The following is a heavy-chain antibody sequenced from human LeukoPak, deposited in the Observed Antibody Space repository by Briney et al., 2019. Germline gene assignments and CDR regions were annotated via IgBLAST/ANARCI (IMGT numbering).Heavy chain of an antibody. CDR1: GFTFSSCG. Sequence: PGGTLRLSCAASGFTFSSCGFNWVRQAPGKGLEWVLSIGTTGTDRYYADSVRGRFTISRDNAKNSMYLQMGSLRDEDTAVYYCATETIGRHYDYWGQGTLLTVSS. CDR2: IGTTGTDR. J-gene: IGHJ4*02. CDR3: ATETIGRHYDY. V-gene: IGHV3-21*01. D-gene: IGHD1-14*01.